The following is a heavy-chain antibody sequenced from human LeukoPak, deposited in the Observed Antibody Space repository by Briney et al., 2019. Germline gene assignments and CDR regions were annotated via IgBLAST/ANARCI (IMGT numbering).Heavy chain of an antibody. J-gene: IGHJ5*02. D-gene: IGHD6-13*01. Sequence: PSETLSLTCTVSGGSVSSATNYWGWIRRPPGKGLEWIGTVYSSGTTYYNPSLKSRLTMSVDTSKNQFSLRLRPVTAADTAVYYCASSQYPIAAADNWFDPWGQGSPVTVSS. CDR2: VYSSGTT. CDR3: ASSQYPIAAADNWFDP. CDR1: GGSVSSATNY. V-gene: IGHV4-39*01.